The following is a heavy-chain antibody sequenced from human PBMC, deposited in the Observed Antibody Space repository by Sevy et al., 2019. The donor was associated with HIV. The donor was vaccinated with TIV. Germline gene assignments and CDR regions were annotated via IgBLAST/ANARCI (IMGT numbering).Heavy chain of an antibody. V-gene: IGHV3-48*03. D-gene: IGHD3-22*01. J-gene: IGHJ4*02. CDR3: ARARDYYDSTGPYFFDY. CDR1: GFTFSTYE. Sequence: GGYLRLSCAASGFTFSTYEMNWVRQAPGKGLEWVSYITSSGSAIYYADSVKGRFTISRDNAKKSLYLQMNSLRAEDTAIYYAARARDYYDSTGPYFFDYWGQGTLVTVSS. CDR2: ITSSGSAI.